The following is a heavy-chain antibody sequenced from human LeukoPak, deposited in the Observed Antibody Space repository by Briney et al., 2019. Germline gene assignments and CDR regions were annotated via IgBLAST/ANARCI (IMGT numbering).Heavy chain of an antibody. CDR2: IHFGGST. D-gene: IGHD3-10*01. CDR3: ARHRHPRSADEHGSGSYFDY. V-gene: IGHV4-59*08. CDR1: GDYINSHY. Sequence: SETLSLTCSVSGDYINSHYWTWIRQSSGRGLEWLGYIHFGGSTKYNPSLKSPVTISIDTSKNQFSLKLSSVTAADTAVYYCARHRHPRSADEHGSGSYFDYWGQGTLVTVSS. J-gene: IGHJ4*02.